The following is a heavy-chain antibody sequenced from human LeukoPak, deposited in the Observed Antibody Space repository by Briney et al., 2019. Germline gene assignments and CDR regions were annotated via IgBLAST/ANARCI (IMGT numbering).Heavy chain of an antibody. J-gene: IGHJ4*02. CDR2: IRSKAYGGTT. D-gene: IGHD5-24*01. Sequence: PGGSLRLSCTASGFTFGDYAMSWVRQAPGKGLEWVGFIRSKAYGGTTEYAASVKGRFTISRDDSKSIAYLQMNSLKTEDTAVYYCTRERRDGYNSGPWFDYWGQGTLVTVSS. CDR1: GFTFGDYA. V-gene: IGHV3-49*04. CDR3: TRERRDGYNSGPWFDY.